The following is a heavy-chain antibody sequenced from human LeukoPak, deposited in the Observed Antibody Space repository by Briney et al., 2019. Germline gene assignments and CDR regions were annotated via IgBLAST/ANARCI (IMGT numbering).Heavy chain of an antibody. CDR2: IIPIFNTA. J-gene: IGHJ5*02. CDR1: GGSFSGNA. D-gene: IGHD3-3*01. CDR3: ARGGFDYWSGVNWFDP. V-gene: IGHV1-69*01. Sequence: SVKVSCKASGGSFSGNAFSWVRQAPGQGLEWMGGIIPIFNTANYAQNFQGRVTITADESTSTAYMELSSLKSEDTAVYYCARGGFDYWSGVNWFDPWGQGTLVTVSS.